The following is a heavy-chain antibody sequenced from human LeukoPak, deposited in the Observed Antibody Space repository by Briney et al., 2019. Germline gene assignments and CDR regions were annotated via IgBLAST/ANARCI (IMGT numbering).Heavy chain of an antibody. J-gene: IGHJ6*03. CDR2: ISYDGSNK. CDR1: GFTFSSYG. V-gene: IGHV3-30*18. D-gene: IGHD3-22*01. CDR3: AKVGDDSSGYYYYYYYMDV. Sequence: GGSLRLSCAASGFTFSSYGMHWVRQAPGKGLEWVAVISYDGSNKYYADSVKGRFTISRDNSKNTLYLQMNSLRAEDTAVYYCAKVGDDSSGYYYYYYYMDVWGKGTTVTVSS.